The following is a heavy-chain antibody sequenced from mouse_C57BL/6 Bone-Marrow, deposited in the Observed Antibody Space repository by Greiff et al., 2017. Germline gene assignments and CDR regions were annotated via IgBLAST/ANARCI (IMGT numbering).Heavy chain of an antibody. CDR2: IYPGAGDT. Sequence: QVQLKESGPELVKPGASVKFSCKASGYAFSSSWMNWVKQRPGKGLEWIGRIYPGAGDTNYNGKFKGKATLTADKSSSTAYMQLSCLTSEDSAVYFGARGYYDYDGGAWFAYWGQGTLVTVSA. J-gene: IGHJ3*01. D-gene: IGHD2-4*01. CDR3: ARGYYDYDGGAWFAY. CDR1: GYAFSSSW. V-gene: IGHV1-82*01.